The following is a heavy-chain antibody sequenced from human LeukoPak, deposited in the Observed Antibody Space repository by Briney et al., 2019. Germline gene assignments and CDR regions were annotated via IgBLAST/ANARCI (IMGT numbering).Heavy chain of an antibody. J-gene: IGHJ4*02. Sequence: GGSLRLSCAASGFTFIIYGLHWVRQAPGKGPVWVARTNRDGSSTAYADSVKGRFTISKDNAKNTLYLLMNSLRAEDTAVYYCARDSVEWYIFDYWGQGTLVTVSS. CDR3: ARDSVEWYIFDY. D-gene: IGHD3-3*01. CDR1: GFTFIIYG. CDR2: TNRDGSST. V-gene: IGHV3-74*01.